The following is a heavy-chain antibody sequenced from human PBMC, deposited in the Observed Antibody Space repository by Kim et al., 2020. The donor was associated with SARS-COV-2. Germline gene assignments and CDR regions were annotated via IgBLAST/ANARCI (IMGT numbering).Heavy chain of an antibody. J-gene: IGHJ4*02. CDR2: INHSGST. CDR3: ARGLNRKDGYSYGRAQNYFDY. D-gene: IGHD5-18*01. CDR1: GGSFSGYY. Sequence: SETLSLTCAVYGGSFSGYYWSWIRQPPGKGLEWIGEINHSGSTNYNPSLKSRVTISVDTSKNQFSLKLSSVTAADTAVYYCARGLNRKDGYSYGRAQNYFDYWGQGTLVTVSS. V-gene: IGHV4-34*01.